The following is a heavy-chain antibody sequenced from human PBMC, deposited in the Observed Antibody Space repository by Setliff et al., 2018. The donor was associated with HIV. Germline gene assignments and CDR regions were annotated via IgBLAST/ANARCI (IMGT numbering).Heavy chain of an antibody. CDR2: IYTSGST. D-gene: IGHD1-26*01. Sequence: PSETLSLTCTDSGDSISSYSWAWIRQPAGKGLEWIGRIYTSGSTNYNPSLKSRVTMSVDTSKNQLSLKLTSVTAADTAIYYCARAIVGTIDAFDIWGQGTMVTVSS. V-gene: IGHV4-4*07. J-gene: IGHJ3*02. CDR1: GDSISSYS. CDR3: ARAIVGTIDAFDI.